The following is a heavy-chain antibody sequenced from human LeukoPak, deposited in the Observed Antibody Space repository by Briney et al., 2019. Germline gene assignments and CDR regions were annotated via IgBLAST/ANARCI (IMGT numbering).Heavy chain of an antibody. J-gene: IGHJ3*02. CDR2: ISSSGSYI. V-gene: IGHV3-21*01. D-gene: IGHD3-10*01. CDR1: GFTFISYS. Sequence: GGSLRLSCAVSGFTFISYSMNWVRQASGKGLEWVSSISSSGSYIYYADSVKGRFTISRDNAQNSLYLQMNSLRAEDTAVYYCARSWRDGSGNYYPYDAFDIWGQGTMVTVSS. CDR3: ARSWRDGSGNYYPYDAFDI.